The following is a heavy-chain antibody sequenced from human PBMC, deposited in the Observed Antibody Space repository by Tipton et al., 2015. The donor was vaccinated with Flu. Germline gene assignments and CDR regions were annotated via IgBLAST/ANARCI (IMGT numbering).Heavy chain of an antibody. Sequence: SLRLSCAASGFTFVDYAIHWVRQAPGKGLEWVSLISGDGVTTYYADPVKGRFTISRDNDRNSLYLQMNSLRPEDTALYFCAKDIHNEAHYYYGLDVWGQGTTVTVSS. CDR2: ISGDGVTT. V-gene: IGHV3-43*02. CDR1: GFTFVDYA. D-gene: IGHD3-10*01. J-gene: IGHJ6*02. CDR3: AKDIHNEAHYYYGLDV.